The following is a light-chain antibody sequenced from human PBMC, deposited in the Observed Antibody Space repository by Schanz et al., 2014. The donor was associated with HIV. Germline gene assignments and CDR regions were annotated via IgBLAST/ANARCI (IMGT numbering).Light chain of an antibody. Sequence: QSVLTQPPSVSAAPGQKITISCSGGTSNVVSNYVSWYQQGPGTAPKLLIYDNSKRPSGTPDRFSGSKSGTSATLGITGLQTGDEADYYCGSWDSSLKAVVFGGGTKVNVL. CDR3: GSWDSSLKAVV. CDR1: TSNVVSNY. J-gene: IGLJ2*01. CDR2: DNS. V-gene: IGLV1-51*01.